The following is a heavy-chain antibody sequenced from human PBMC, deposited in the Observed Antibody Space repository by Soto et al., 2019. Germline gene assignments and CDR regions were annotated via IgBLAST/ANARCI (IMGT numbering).Heavy chain of an antibody. CDR1: GGSISSYY. CDR2: IYYSGST. Sequence: SETLSLTCTVSGGSISSYYWSWIRQPPGKGLEWIGYIYYSGSTNYNPSLKSRVTISVDTSKNQFSLKLSSVTAADTAVYYCARGARVDILTGPIIKKNWFDPWGQGTLVTVSS. CDR3: ARGARVDILTGPIIKKNWFDP. D-gene: IGHD3-9*01. V-gene: IGHV4-59*01. J-gene: IGHJ5*02.